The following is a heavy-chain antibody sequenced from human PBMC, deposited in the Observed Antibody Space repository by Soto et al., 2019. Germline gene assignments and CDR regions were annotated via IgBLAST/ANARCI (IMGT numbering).Heavy chain of an antibody. D-gene: IGHD2-15*01. CDR2: IYSGGST. Sequence: GGSLRLSCAASGFTVSSNYMSWVRQAPGKGLEWVSVIYSGGSTYYADSVKGRFTISRDNSKNTLYLQMNSLRAEDTAVYYCARSGSWYSFFDYWGQGPLVTVSS. CDR3: ARSGSWYSFFDY. J-gene: IGHJ4*02. CDR1: GFTVSSNY. V-gene: IGHV3-66*01.